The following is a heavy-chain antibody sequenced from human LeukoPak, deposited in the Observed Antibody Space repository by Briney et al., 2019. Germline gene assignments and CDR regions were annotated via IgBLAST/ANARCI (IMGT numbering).Heavy chain of an antibody. D-gene: IGHD2-21*01. CDR3: AAAPRYGGQGQSYWFDP. V-gene: IGHV1-2*02. CDR1: GYTFTGYY. J-gene: IGHJ5*02. CDR2: INPNSGGT. Sequence: GASVKVSCKASGYTFTGYYMHWVRQAPGQGLEWMGWINPNSGGTNYAQKFQGRVTITRDMSTSTAYMELSSLRSEDTAVYYCAAAPRYGGQGQSYWFDPWGQGTLVTVSS.